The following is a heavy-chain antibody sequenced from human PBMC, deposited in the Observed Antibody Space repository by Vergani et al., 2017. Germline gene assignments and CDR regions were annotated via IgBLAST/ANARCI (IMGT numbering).Heavy chain of an antibody. D-gene: IGHD3-3*01. V-gene: IGHV4-39*01. CDR2: IHNSGNG. CDR1: GDSIISRSYY. J-gene: IGHJ4*02. Sequence: QMQLQESGPGLVKASETLSLTCTVSGDSIISRSYYWGWIRQPPGKGLEWIGSIHNSGNGDSSSSLKSRVTISADTSKNTFSLWMTSVTAADTALYHCARHGGSGNYYHLFDSWGQGTLVIVSS. CDR3: ARHGGSGNYYHLFDS.